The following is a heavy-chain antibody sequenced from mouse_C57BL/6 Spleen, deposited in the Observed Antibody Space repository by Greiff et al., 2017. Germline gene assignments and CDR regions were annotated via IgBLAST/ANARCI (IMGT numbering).Heavy chain of an antibody. CDR2: IHPNSGST. J-gene: IGHJ4*01. CDR1: GYTFTSYW. Sequence: QVQLQQPGAELVKPGASVKLSCKASGYTFTSYWMHWVKQRPGQGLEWIGMIHPNSGSTNYNEKFKSKATLTVDKSSSTAYMQISSLTSEDSAVYYCARGDDYDDVPYAMDYGGQGTSVTVSS. V-gene: IGHV1-64*01. D-gene: IGHD2-4*01. CDR3: ARGDDYDDVPYAMDY.